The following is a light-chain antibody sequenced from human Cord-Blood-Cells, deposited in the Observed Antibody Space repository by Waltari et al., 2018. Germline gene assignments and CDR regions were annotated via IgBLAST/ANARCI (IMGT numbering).Light chain of an antibody. V-gene: IGKV4-1*01. Sequence: DIVMTKSPDYLAVSLGERATINCKSRQSVLYSSNNENYLAWYQQKPGQPPKLLIYWASTRESGVPDRFSGSGSGTDFTLTISSLQAEDVAVYYCQQYYSTPYTFGQGTKLEIK. J-gene: IGKJ2*01. CDR3: QQYYSTPYT. CDR1: QSVLYSSNNENY. CDR2: WAS.